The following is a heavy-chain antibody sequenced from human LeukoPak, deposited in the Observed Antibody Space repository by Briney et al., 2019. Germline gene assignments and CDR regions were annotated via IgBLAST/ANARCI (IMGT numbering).Heavy chain of an antibody. CDR3: AGGDKYDSSGYVDAFDI. D-gene: IGHD3-22*01. Sequence: GRSLRLSCAAAGFTFSDNYMSCVRHAPGSGRGWVSYISIDGSTIYYAGAVKGRFHIYRENVQNSMYLEMNRLRAGDTALYYCAGGDKYDSSGYVDAFDIWGQGTMVTVS. J-gene: IGHJ3*02. CDR1: GFTFSDNY. CDR2: ISIDGSTI. V-gene: IGHV3-11*01.